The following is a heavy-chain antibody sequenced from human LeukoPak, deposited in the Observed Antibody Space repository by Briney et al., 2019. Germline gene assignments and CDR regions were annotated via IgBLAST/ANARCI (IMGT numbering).Heavy chain of an antibody. CDR2: ISYSGST. CDR3: ARELVLFDYLYYMDV. CDR1: GGSINSFSYY. Sequence: SETLSLTCTVSGGSINSFSYYWGWVRQPPGKGLEWIGTISYSGSTYYNPSLKSRVTLSIDTSKKQFSLNLSSVTAADTAVYYCARELVLFDYLYYMDVWGKGTTVTVSS. D-gene: IGHD6-6*01. J-gene: IGHJ6*03. V-gene: IGHV4-39*07.